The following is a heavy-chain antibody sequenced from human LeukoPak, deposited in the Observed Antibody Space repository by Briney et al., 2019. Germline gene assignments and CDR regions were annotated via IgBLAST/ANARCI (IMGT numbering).Heavy chain of an antibody. D-gene: IGHD3-10*01. J-gene: IGHJ4*02. CDR3: ARMYYGSGSFFDY. CDR1: GFTFSSHS. Sequence: GGSLRLSCAASGFTFSSHSMNWVRQAPGKGLEWVSSISSSSSYIYYADSVKGRFTISRDNAKNALYLQMNSLRAEDTAVYYCARMYYGSGSFFDYWGQGTLVTVSS. V-gene: IGHV3-21*01. CDR2: ISSSSSYI.